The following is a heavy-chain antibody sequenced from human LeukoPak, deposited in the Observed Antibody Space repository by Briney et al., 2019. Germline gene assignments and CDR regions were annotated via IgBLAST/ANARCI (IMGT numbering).Heavy chain of an antibody. J-gene: IGHJ4*02. D-gene: IGHD6-19*01. CDR2: ISGSGSST. CDR1: GFTFSIYA. V-gene: IGHV3-23*01. Sequence: GGSLRLSCAASGFTFSIYAMGWVRQAPGKGLEWVSGISGSGSSTHYADSVKGRFTISRDNSKNTLYLQMNSLRAEDTAVYYCARGGAIIAVAGHFDYWGQGTLVTVSS. CDR3: ARGGAIIAVAGHFDY.